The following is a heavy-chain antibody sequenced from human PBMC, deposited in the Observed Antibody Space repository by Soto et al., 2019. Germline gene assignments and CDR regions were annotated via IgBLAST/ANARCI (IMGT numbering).Heavy chain of an antibody. CDR1: GGSISSGDYY. CDR2: IYYSGST. Sequence: SETLSLTCTVSGGSISSGDYYWSWIRQPPGKGLEWIGYIYYSGSTYYNPSLKSRVTISVDTSKNQFSLKLSSVTAADTAVYYCARDYSYYYYYGMDIWGQGTTVTVS. CDR3: ARDYSYYYYYGMDI. J-gene: IGHJ6*02. V-gene: IGHV4-30-4*01. D-gene: IGHD2-21*01.